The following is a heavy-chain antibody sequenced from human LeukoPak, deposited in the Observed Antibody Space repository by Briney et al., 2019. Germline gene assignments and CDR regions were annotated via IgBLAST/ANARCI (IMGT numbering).Heavy chain of an antibody. V-gene: IGHV4-34*01. J-gene: IGHJ6*02. CDR2: INHSGST. Sequence: PSETLSLTCAVYGGSFSGYYWSWIRQPPGKGLEWIGEINHSGSTNYNPSLKSRVTISVDTSKNQFSLKLSSVTAADTAVYYCARGPRGMRNYYGSGRPDQGPYYYYYYGMDVWGQGTTVTVSS. CDR3: ARGPRGMRNYYGSGRPDQGPYYYYYYGMDV. D-gene: IGHD3-10*01. CDR1: GGSFSGYY.